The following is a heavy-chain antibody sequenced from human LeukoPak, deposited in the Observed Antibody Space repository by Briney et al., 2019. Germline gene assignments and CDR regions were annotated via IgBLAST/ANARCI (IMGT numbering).Heavy chain of an antibody. V-gene: IGHV4-4*07. J-gene: IGHJ5*02. CDR3: ARGPNTIFGVAKAFDP. CDR1: GGSISSHY. CDR2: INASGST. D-gene: IGHD3-3*01. Sequence: PSETLSLTCTVSGGSISSHYWTWIRQPAGKGLEWIGRINASGSTRYNPSLKSRVTMSVDTSKNQFSLKLSSVTAADTAVYYCARGPNTIFGVAKAFDPWGQGTLVTVSS.